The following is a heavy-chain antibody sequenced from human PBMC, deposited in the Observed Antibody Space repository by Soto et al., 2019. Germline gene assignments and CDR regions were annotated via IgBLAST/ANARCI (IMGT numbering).Heavy chain of an antibody. Sequence: SETLSLTCTVSGGSISSGGYYWSWIRQHPGKGLEWIGYIYYSGSTYYNPSLKSRVTISVDTSKNQFSLKLSSVTAADTAVYYCARDGDYGSGSLAFDPWGQGTLVTVSS. D-gene: IGHD3-10*01. CDR2: IYYSGST. CDR3: ARDGDYGSGSLAFDP. V-gene: IGHV4-31*03. CDR1: GGSISSGGYY. J-gene: IGHJ5*02.